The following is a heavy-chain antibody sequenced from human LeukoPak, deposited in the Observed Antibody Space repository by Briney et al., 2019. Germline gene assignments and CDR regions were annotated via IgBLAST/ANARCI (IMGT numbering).Heavy chain of an antibody. Sequence: GESLRLSCAASGLTFSSYWMHCVRQAPGKGLVRVSRINSDGRSISYADSVKGRFTISRDNAKNTLYLQMNSLRAEDTAVYYCARRPVAATPDYFDYWGQGTMVTVSS. V-gene: IGHV3-74*01. CDR3: ARRPVAATPDYFDY. D-gene: IGHD2-15*01. J-gene: IGHJ4*02. CDR2: INSDGRSI. CDR1: GLTFSSYW.